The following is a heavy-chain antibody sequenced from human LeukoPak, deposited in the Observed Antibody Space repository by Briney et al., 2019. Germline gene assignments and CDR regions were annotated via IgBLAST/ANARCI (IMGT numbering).Heavy chain of an antibody. CDR1: GFTFSDYA. V-gene: IGHV3-30*04. Sequence: GGSLRLSCAVSGFTFSDYALHWVRQAPGKGLEWVAIISYDGTNKDYADSVKGRFTISRDNSKNTLCLQMNSLRPEDTAVYYCASARAHIVVVPAALDYWGQGTLVTVSS. J-gene: IGHJ4*02. CDR2: ISYDGTNK. CDR3: ASARAHIVVVPAALDY. D-gene: IGHD2-2*01.